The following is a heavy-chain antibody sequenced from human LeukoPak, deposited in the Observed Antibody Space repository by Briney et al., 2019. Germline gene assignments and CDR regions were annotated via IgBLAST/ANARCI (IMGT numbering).Heavy chain of an antibody. CDR3: ARGVAGTFGSFDY. J-gene: IGHJ4*02. CDR2: IYHSGST. Sequence: PSETLSLTCAVSGGSISSGGYSWSWIRQPPGKGLEWIGYIYHSGSTYYNPSLKSRVTISVDRSKNQFSLKLSSVTAADTAVYYCARGVAGTFGSFDYWGQGTLVTVSS. V-gene: IGHV4-30-2*01. D-gene: IGHD6-13*01. CDR1: GGSISSGGYS.